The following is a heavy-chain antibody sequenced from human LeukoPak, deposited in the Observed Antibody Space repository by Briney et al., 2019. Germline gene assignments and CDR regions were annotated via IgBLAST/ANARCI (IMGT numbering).Heavy chain of an antibody. D-gene: IGHD1-1*01. V-gene: IGHV3-30*04. CDR1: GFTFSSYA. CDR2: ISYDGSNK. J-gene: IGHJ4*02. Sequence: GRSLRLSCAASGFTFSSYAMHWVRQAPGKGLEWVAVISYDGSNKYYADSVKGRFTISRDNSKNTLYLQMNSLRAEDTAVYYCARDPLGTRPGFDYWGQGTLVTVSS. CDR3: ARDPLGTRPGFDY.